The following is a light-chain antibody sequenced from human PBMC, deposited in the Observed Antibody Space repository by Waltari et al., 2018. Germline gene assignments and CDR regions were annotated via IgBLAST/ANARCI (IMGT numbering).Light chain of an antibody. J-gene: IGLJ2*01. CDR3: HSRDSSGNVL. CDR2: GKN. Sequence: SSELTQDPAVSVALGQTVRITCQGASLRPYYVSWFHQKPGRAPALVIYGKNNRPSGIPDRFSASSSGSTASLTIIGAQAEDEADYYCHSRDSSGNVLIGGGTKLTVV. V-gene: IGLV3-19*01. CDR1: SLRPYY.